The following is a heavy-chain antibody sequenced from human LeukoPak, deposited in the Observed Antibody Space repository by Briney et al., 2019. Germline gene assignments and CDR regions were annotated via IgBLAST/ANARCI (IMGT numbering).Heavy chain of an antibody. CDR2: INPSGGST. V-gene: IGHV1-46*01. Sequence: ASVKVSCKASGYTFTSYYMHWVRQAPGQGLEWMGIINPSGGSTSYARKFQGRVTMTRDMSTSTVYMELSSLRSEDTAVYYCARNGVRCSSTSCYDYWGQGTLVTVSS. D-gene: IGHD2-2*01. J-gene: IGHJ4*02. CDR3: ARNGVRCSSTSCYDY. CDR1: GYTFTSYY.